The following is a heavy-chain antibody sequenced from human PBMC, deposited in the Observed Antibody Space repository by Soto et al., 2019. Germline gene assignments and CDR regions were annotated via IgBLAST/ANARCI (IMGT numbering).Heavy chain of an antibody. CDR1: GFTFSGYW. V-gene: IGHV3-7*03. CDR3: STTLDYYYGMDV. J-gene: IGHJ6*02. Sequence: GGSLRLSCEASGFTFSGYWMSWVRQAPGKGLEWVADIKHDGSVQYYVDSVKGRFTISRDNAKKLLYLQMNGLRAEDTALYYCSTTLDYYYGMDVWGQGTTVTVSS. D-gene: IGHD1-26*01. CDR2: IKHDGSVQ.